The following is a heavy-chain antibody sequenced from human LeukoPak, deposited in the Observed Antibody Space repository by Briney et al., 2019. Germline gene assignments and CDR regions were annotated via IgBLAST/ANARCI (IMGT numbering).Heavy chain of an antibody. CDR2: ISAYNGNT. V-gene: IGHV1-18*01. CDR1: GYTLSSFG. Sequence: ASVKVSCKASGYTLSSFGISWVRQAPGQGLEWMGWISAYNGNTNYAQKLQGRVTMTTDIPTSTAYMELRSLRSDDTAVYYCAREKGWFDSWGQGTLVSVAS. J-gene: IGHJ5*01. CDR3: AREKGWFDS.